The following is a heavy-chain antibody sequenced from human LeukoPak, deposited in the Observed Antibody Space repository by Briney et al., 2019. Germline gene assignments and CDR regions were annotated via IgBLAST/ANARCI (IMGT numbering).Heavy chain of an antibody. CDR1: GYTFTIYG. D-gene: IGHD4-17*01. J-gene: IGHJ3*02. V-gene: IGHV1-18*01. Sequence: ASVKVSCKAPGYTFTIYGISWVRQAPGQGLEWMGWISAYNGNTNYAQKLQGRVTMTTDTSTSTAYMELRSLRSDDTAVYYCARCCGDYDAFDIWGQGTMVTVSS. CDR2: ISAYNGNT. CDR3: ARCCGDYDAFDI.